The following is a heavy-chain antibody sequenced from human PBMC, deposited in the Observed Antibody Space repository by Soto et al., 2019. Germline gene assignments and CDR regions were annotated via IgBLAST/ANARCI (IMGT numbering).Heavy chain of an antibody. CDR3: ARDRNHYYGSGSFDY. V-gene: IGHV4-30-4*01. CDR2: IYYSGST. D-gene: IGHD3-10*01. Sequence: SETLSLTCTVSGVSISSGDYYWSWIRQPPGKGLEWIGYIYYSGSTYYNPSLKSRVTISVDTSKNQFSLKLSSVTAADTAVYYCARDRNHYYGSGSFDYWGQGTLVTVSS. CDR1: GVSISSGDYY. J-gene: IGHJ4*02.